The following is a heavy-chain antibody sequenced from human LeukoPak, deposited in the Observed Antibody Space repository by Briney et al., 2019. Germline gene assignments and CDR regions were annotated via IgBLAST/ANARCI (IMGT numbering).Heavy chain of an antibody. V-gene: IGHV3-30*19. J-gene: IGHJ4*02. Sequence: GGSLRLSCAASGFTFSSYGMHWVRQAPGKGLEWVAVTSADGGSTFYAKSVKGRLTISRDNSENTLYLQMNSLRPEDTALYYCAKDGGATVTGSIDYWGQGTLVTVSS. D-gene: IGHD3-9*01. CDR3: AKDGGATVTGSIDY. CDR1: GFTFSSYG. CDR2: TSADGGST.